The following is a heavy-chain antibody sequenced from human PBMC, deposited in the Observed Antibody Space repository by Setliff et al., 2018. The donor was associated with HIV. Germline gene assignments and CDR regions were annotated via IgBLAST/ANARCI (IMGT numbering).Heavy chain of an antibody. CDR2: LYHAGST. J-gene: IGHJ4*02. V-gene: IGHV4-59*11. CDR1: GVSISSHY. D-gene: IGHD5-18*01. Sequence: SVTLSLTCPVSGVSISSHYWSWIRQPPGKGLEWIGTLYHAGSTNYNPSLKSRVTISVDTSKNQFSLRLTSVTAADTAVYYCARERSRGYTDPPRFDYWGQGTLVTVSS. CDR3: ARERSRGYTDPPRFDY.